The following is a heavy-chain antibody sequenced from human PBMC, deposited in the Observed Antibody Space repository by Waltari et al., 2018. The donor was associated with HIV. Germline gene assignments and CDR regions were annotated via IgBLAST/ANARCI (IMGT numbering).Heavy chain of an antibody. CDR2: IYTSGST. CDR1: GGPTRSYF. D-gene: IGHD3-10*01. Sequence: QVQPQEPGPGLVKPSETLPLTCTVSGGPTRSYFWCWTRQHSGKGLEWIGRIYTSGSTNYNPSLKSRVTMSVDTSKNQFSLKLSSVTAADTAVYYCARELYYYGSGSYAFDIWGQGTMVTVSS. V-gene: IGHV4-4*07. CDR3: ARELYYYGSGSYAFDI. J-gene: IGHJ3*02.